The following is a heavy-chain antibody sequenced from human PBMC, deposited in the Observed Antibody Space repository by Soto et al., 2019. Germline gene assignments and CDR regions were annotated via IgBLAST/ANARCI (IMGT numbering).Heavy chain of an antibody. CDR3: ARVRDWFDP. J-gene: IGHJ5*02. CDR2: IDHSGYT. D-gene: IGHD3-3*01. CDR1: GGSFSGYY. V-gene: IGHV4-34*01. Sequence: ASETLSLTCAVYGGSFSGYYWNWIRQPPGKGLEWIGEIDHSGYTNYNPSLKSRVTISVDTYQNQFSLRLTSVTAADTAVYYCARVRDWFDPWGQGTLVTVSS.